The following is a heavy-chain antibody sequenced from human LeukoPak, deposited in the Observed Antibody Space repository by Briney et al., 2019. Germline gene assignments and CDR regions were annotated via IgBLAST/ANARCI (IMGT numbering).Heavy chain of an antibody. Sequence: ASLKVSSKTSGYESTSYGIRWVRQAPGQGLEWMGWISAYNGHTDYTQNHQGRVTMTTDTSTSTAYMELRRLRSDDTAVYYCAGPQPYYFDYWGQGTLVTVSS. CDR1: GYESTSYG. CDR3: AGPQPYYFDY. V-gene: IGHV1-18*01. J-gene: IGHJ4*02. CDR2: ISAYNGHT.